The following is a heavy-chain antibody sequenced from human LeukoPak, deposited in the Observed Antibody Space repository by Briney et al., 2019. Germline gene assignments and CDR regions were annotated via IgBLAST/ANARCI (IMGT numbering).Heavy chain of an antibody. CDR2: IYYSGST. J-gene: IGHJ4*02. CDR1: GGSISSSSYY. Sequence: SETLSLTCTVSGGSISSSSYYWGWIRQPPGKGLEWIGSIYYSGSTYYNPSLKSRVTISVDTSKNQFSLKLSSVTAADTAVYYCARLEYMVRGVIYWGQGTLVTASS. CDR3: ARLEYMVRGVIY. D-gene: IGHD3-10*01. V-gene: IGHV4-39*01.